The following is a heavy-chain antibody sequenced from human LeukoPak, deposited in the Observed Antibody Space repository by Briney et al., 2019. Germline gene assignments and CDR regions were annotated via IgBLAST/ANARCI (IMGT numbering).Heavy chain of an antibody. CDR2: ISGSGGST. D-gene: IGHD2-21*02. Sequence: GGSLRLSCAASGFTFSSYAMSWVRQAPGKGLEWVSAISGSGGSTYYADSVKGRFTISRDNSKNTLYLQMNSLRAEDTAVFYCAKGDGYYYYGMDVWGQGTTVTVSS. J-gene: IGHJ6*02. CDR3: AKGDGYYYYGMDV. CDR1: GFTFSSYA. V-gene: IGHV3-23*01.